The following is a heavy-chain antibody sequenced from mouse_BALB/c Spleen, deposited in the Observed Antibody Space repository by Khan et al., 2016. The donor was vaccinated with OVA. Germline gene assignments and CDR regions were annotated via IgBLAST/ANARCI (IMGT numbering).Heavy chain of an antibody. Sequence: QVQLKQSGAELVKPGASVRLSCKASGYTFTSYYLYWVKQRPGHGLEWIGGINPSNGGTNFNEKFKSKATLTVDKSSSTAYMQLSSLTSEDTAVYYCTTSVYITFAYWGQGTLVTVS. CDR3: TTSVYITFAY. J-gene: IGHJ3*01. CDR2: INPSNGGT. V-gene: IGHV1S81*02. CDR1: GYTFTSYY. D-gene: IGHD1-1*01.